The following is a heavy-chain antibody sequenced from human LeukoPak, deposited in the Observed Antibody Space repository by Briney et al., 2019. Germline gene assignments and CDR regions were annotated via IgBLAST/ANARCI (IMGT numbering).Heavy chain of an antibody. J-gene: IGHJ4*02. Sequence: PGGSLRLSCAASGFTVSSNYMSWVRQAPGRGLEWVSVIFTDGNTHYADSVKGRFTISRDNAKNSLYLQMNSLRAEDTAVYYCARDDTGAYYFDYWGQGTLVTVSS. V-gene: IGHV3-66*01. CDR2: IFTDGNT. D-gene: IGHD1-14*01. CDR3: ARDDTGAYYFDY. CDR1: GFTVSSNY.